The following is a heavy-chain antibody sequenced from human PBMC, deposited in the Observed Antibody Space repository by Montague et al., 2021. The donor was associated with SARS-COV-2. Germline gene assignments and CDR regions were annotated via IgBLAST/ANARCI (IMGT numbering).Heavy chain of an antibody. CDR2: ISYDGSNK. D-gene: IGHD3-10*01. J-gene: IGHJ6*02. V-gene: IGHV3-30*18. Sequence: SLRLSCAASGFTFSSYGIHWVRQAPGKGLEWVAVISYDGSNKHYADSVKGRFTISRDNSKNVRYLQMNSLRAEDTALYYCAKDSYYYGLGYGMDVWGQGTTVTVSS. CDR1: GFTFSSYG. CDR3: AKDSYYYGLGYGMDV.